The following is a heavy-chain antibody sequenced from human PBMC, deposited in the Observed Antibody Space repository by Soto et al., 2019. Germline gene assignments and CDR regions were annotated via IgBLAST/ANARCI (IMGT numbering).Heavy chain of an antibody. D-gene: IGHD3-10*01. V-gene: IGHV3-23*04. CDR3: AKGQAGSGSRTPRVDF. CDR2: ISGGGDTT. J-gene: IGHJ4*02. CDR1: GFTFNNYA. Sequence: EVQLVESGGGLVQPGGSLRLSCAASGFTFNNYAMTWVRQAPGKGLEWVSAISGGGDTTSYADSVKGRFTVSSDGSKNTQYLQMSRKRAEDTALYYCAKGQAGSGSRTPRVDFWGQGAIVTVSS.